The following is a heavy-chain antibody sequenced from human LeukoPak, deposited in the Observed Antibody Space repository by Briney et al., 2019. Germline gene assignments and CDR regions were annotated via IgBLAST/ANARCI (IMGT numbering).Heavy chain of an antibody. D-gene: IGHD3-9*01. J-gene: IGHJ4*02. CDR3: ARVEDYDILTGFDY. V-gene: IGHV3-7*01. Sequence: AGGSLRLSCAASGFTFSSYWMSWVRQAPGKGLDWVANIKQDGREKYYVDSVKGRFTISRDNAKNSLYLQMNSLRAEDTAVYYCARVEDYDILTGFDYWGQGTLVTVSS. CDR2: IKQDGREK. CDR1: GFTFSSYW.